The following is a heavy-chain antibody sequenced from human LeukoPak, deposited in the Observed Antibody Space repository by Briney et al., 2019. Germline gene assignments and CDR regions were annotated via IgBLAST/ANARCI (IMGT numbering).Heavy chain of an antibody. D-gene: IGHD3-10*01. J-gene: IGHJ4*02. CDR2: IYYSGST. V-gene: IGHV4-59*08. CDR1: GGSISSYY. Sequence: SETLSLTCTVSGGSISSYYWSWIRQPPGKGLEWIGYIYYSGSTNYNPSLKSRVTISVDTSKNQFSLKLSSVTAADTAVYYCASYGSGLRFWSFDYWGQGTLVTVSS. CDR3: ASYGSGLRFWSFDY.